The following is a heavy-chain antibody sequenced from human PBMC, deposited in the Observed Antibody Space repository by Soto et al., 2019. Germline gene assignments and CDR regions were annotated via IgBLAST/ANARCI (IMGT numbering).Heavy chain of an antibody. CDR3: ARVGSGCSGGSCYSGFDY. CDR2: IIPIFGTA. D-gene: IGHD2-15*01. J-gene: IGHJ4*02. V-gene: IGHV1-69*13. Sequence: SVKVSCKASGGTFSSYAISWVRQAPGQGLEWMGGIIPIFGTANYAQKFQGRVTITADESTSTAYMELSSLRSEDTAVYYCARVGSGCSGGSCYSGFDYWGQGXLVTVYS. CDR1: GGTFSSYA.